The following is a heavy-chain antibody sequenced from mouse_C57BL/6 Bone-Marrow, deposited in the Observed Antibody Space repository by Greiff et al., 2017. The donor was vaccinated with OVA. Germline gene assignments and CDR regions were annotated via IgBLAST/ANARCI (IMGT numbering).Heavy chain of an antibody. CDR3: TRGGYYGSSYPY. J-gene: IGHJ2*01. Sequence: VKLMESGAELVRPGASVTLSCKASGYTFTDYEMHWVKQTPVHGLEWIGAIDPETGGTAYNQKFKGKAILTADKSSSTAYMELRSLTSEDSAVYYCTRGGYYGSSYPYWGQGTTLTVSS. CDR2: IDPETGGT. CDR1: GYTFTDYE. D-gene: IGHD1-1*01. V-gene: IGHV1-15*01.